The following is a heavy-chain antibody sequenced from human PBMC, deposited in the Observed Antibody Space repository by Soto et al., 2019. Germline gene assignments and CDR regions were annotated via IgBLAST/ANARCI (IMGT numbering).Heavy chain of an antibody. V-gene: IGHV5-51*01. CDR2: IYPGDSYT. D-gene: IGHD6-6*01. Sequence: GECVKISGQGSGYSCASCWIGWVRQMPGKDVEWMGSIYPGDSYTRYSPSFQGQVTISADKSLRTAYLQWTSLKASDTALYYCARTRSFTLGFYYDGMDVWGQGTTVTVSS. J-gene: IGHJ6*02. CDR3: ARTRSFTLGFYYDGMDV. CDR1: GYSCASCW.